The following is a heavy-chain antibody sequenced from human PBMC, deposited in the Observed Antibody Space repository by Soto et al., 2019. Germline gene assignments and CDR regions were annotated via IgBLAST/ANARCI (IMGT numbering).Heavy chain of an antibody. Sequence: QVQLVQSGAEVKKPGSSVKVSCKASGGTFSSYAISWVRQAPGQGLEWMGGIIPIFGTANYAQKFQGRVTITADETTSTADMELSSLRSEDTAVYYCARGGATLSYYYYGMDVWGQGPTVTVSS. CDR2: IIPIFGTA. V-gene: IGHV1-69*01. CDR3: ARGGATLSYYYYGMDV. CDR1: GGTFSSYA. D-gene: IGHD1-26*01. J-gene: IGHJ6*02.